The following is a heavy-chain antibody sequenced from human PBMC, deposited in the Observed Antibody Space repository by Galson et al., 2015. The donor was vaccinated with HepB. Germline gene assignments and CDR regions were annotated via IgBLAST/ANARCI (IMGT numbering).Heavy chain of an antibody. V-gene: IGHV3-48*02. Sequence: SLRLSCAASGLTFSGYTMSWVRQSPGRGLQWVSYISTSSVTTYYADSMKGRLTISRDNAKNLLYLQMNSLRDDDTAVYYCARGAPLNYAMDVWGQGTTVTVSS. J-gene: IGHJ6*02. CDR1: GLTFSGYT. CDR3: ARGAPLNYAMDV. CDR2: ISTSSVTT.